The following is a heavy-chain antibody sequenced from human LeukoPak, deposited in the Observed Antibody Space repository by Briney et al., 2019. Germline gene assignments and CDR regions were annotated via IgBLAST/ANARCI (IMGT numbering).Heavy chain of an antibody. Sequence: ASVKVSCKASGGTFSSYAISWVRQAPGQGLEWMGGIIPIFGTANYAQKFQGRVTITADESTSTAYMELSSLRSEDTAVYYCARDRRDYYDSSGYYYYAFDIWGQGTMVTVSS. J-gene: IGHJ3*02. D-gene: IGHD3-22*01. CDR2: IIPIFGTA. CDR3: ARDRRDYYDSSGYYYYAFDI. CDR1: GGTFSSYA. V-gene: IGHV1-69*13.